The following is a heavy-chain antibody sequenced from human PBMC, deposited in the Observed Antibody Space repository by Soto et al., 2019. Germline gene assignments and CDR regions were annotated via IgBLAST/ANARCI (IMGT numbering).Heavy chain of an antibody. Sequence: EVQLVASGGGLVKPGGSLRLSCAASGFTFSSYSMNWVRQAPGKGLEWVSSISSSSSYIYYADSVKGRFTISRDNAKNSLYLQMNSPRAEDTAVYYCARDSSSWYEGWFDPWGQGTLVTVSS. CDR2: ISSSSSYI. V-gene: IGHV3-21*01. CDR3: ARDSSSWYEGWFDP. CDR1: GFTFSSYS. J-gene: IGHJ5*02. D-gene: IGHD6-13*01.